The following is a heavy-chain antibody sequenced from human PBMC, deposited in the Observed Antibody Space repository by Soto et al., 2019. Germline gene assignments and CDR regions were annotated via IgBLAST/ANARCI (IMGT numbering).Heavy chain of an antibody. CDR1: GYPFSNYG. V-gene: IGHV1-18*01. Sequence: SVQVACKTSGYPFSNYGITWVRQAPGQPLEWLGWISLYSDGTNYAQKFQGRVSMTTDTSTTTAYMELRSLRSDDTAVYYCARLFPGEEAWFALWGKGYLVTVYS. J-gene: IGHJ5*02. CDR3: ARLFPGEEAWFAL. CDR2: ISLYSDGT. D-gene: IGHD2-21*01.